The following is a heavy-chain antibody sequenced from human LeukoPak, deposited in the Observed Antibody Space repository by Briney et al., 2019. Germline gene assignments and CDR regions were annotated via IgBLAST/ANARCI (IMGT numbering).Heavy chain of an antibody. CDR2: IEYAGTNK. V-gene: IGHV3-30*02. CDR3: ARARIQLWFRPPYFDY. J-gene: IGHJ4*02. D-gene: IGHD5-18*01. CDR1: GFSFNNYG. Sequence: PGGSLRLSCAASGFSFNNYGMHWVRQAPGKGLEWVAFIEYAGTNKYYGDSVKGRFTISTDNSKNTLYLQMNSLRTEDTAVYYCARARIQLWFRPPYFDYWGQGTLVTVSS.